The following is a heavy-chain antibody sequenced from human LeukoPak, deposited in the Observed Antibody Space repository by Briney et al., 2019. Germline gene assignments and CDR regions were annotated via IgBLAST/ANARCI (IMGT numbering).Heavy chain of an antibody. D-gene: IGHD5-12*01. CDR3: AREEIEEVPTLTFNWVAIYYSHYMDV. J-gene: IGHJ6*03. CDR2: IFGGVDT. V-gene: IGHV3-66*02. CDR1: GFSVSNNY. Sequence: PGGSLRLSCAASGFSVSNNYMNWVRQSPGKRLEWVSVIFGGVDTYYADSVTGRFTTSRDDSKNRLYLQMRRLGAEDTAVYYCAREEIEEVPTLTFNWVAIYYSHYMDVWGKGTTVTVSS.